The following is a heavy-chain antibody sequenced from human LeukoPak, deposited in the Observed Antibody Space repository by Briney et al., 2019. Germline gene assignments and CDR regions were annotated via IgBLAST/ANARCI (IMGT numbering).Heavy chain of an antibody. D-gene: IGHD3-3*01. CDR1: GFIFNKHA. CDR2: LSGSGSST. V-gene: IGHV3-23*01. Sequence: GGSLRLSCVASGFIFNKHAMSWVRRAPGKGLEWVSGLSGSGSSTDYADSVKGRFAISTDNSKNTLYLQMNSLRAEDTAVYYCARDLPETVYYDFWSGYHYFDYWGQGTLVTVSS. J-gene: IGHJ4*02. CDR3: ARDLPETVYYDFWSGYHYFDY.